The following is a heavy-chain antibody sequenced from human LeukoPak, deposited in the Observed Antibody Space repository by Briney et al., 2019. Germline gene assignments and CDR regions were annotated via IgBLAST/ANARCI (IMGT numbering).Heavy chain of an antibody. CDR2: ISSSSSYI. D-gene: IGHD3/OR15-3a*01. CDR1: AFTFSTYN. V-gene: IGHV3-21*01. J-gene: IGHJ3*02. Sequence: GGSLRLSCAASAFTFSTYNMNWVRQAPGKGLEWVSSISSSSSYIYYADSVKGRFTISRDNAKNSLYLQMNSLRAEDTAVYYCARNRGTGYYLNDAVDIWGQGTMVTVSS. CDR3: ARNRGTGYYLNDAVDI.